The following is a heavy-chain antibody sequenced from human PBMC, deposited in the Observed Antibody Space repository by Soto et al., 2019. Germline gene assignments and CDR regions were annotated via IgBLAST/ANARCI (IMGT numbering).Heavy chain of an antibody. CDR1: RGSLRSNNYY. D-gene: IGHD1-1*01. CDR3: ASHLRPTNEEGGYFDY. V-gene: IGHV4-39*01. J-gene: IGHJ4*02. CDR2: MSYRRST. Sequence: QLQLQESGPGLVKPSETLSLTCFVSRGSLRSNNYYWGWIRQPPGKGLEWIGSMSYRRSTYYSPSLKSLVTLSVDSSKSGVALKVSSVTARATAVYYCASHLRPTNEEGGYFDYWGQGPLVTVCS.